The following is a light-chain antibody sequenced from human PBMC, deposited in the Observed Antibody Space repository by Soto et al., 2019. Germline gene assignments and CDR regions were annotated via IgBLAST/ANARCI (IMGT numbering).Light chain of an antibody. Sequence: QSALTQPASVSGSPGQSITISCTGTSSDVGSYNLVSWYQQHPGKAPKLMIYEGSKRPSGVSNHFSGSKSGNTASLTISGLQAEDAADYYCCSYAGSSSLIFGGGTKLTVL. CDR3: CSYAGSSSLI. CDR1: SSDVGSYNL. J-gene: IGLJ2*01. CDR2: EGS. V-gene: IGLV2-23*01.